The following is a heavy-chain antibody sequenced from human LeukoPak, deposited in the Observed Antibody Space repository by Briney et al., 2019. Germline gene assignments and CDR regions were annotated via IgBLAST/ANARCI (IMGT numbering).Heavy chain of an antibody. CDR3: ASSPPSSWYRGWFDP. D-gene: IGHD6-13*01. J-gene: IGHJ5*02. CDR2: IYYSGST. V-gene: IGHV4-59*01. Sequence: PSETLSLTCTVSSGSISSYYWSWIRQPPGKGLEWIGYIYYSGSTNYNPSLKSRVTISVDTSKNQFSLKLSSVTAADTAVYYCASSPPSSWYRGWFDPWGQGTLVTVFS. CDR1: SGSISSYY.